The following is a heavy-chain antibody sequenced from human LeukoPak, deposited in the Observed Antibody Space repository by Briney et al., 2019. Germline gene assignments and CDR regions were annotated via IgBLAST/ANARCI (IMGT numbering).Heavy chain of an antibody. D-gene: IGHD3-22*01. Sequence: GGSMRLSCAVSGITLSNYGMSWVRQAPGKGLEWVAVIWYDGSNKYYADSVKGRFTISRDNSKNTLYLQMNSLRAEDTAVYYCARSSYDSSGKLDYWGQGTLVTVSS. CDR3: ARSSYDSSGKLDY. CDR1: GITLSNYG. J-gene: IGHJ4*02. V-gene: IGHV3-33*08. CDR2: IWYDGSNK.